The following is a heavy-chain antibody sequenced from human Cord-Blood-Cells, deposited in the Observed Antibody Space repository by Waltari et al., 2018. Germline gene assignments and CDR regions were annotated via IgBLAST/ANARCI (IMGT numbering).Heavy chain of an antibody. Sequence: QVQLVESGGGVVQPGRSLRLSCAASGFPFRSYGMHWVRQAPGKGLEWVAVISYDGSNKYYADSVKGRFTISRDNSKNTLYLQMNSLRAEDTAVYYCAKDRNWNYFDYWGQGTLVTVSS. CDR2: ISYDGSNK. CDR3: AKDRNWNYFDY. CDR1: GFPFRSYG. J-gene: IGHJ4*02. V-gene: IGHV3-30*18. D-gene: IGHD1-1*01.